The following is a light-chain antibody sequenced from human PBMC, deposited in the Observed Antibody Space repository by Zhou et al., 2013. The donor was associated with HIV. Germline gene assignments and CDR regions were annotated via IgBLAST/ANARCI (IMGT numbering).Light chain of an antibody. CDR1: QSVSSSY. CDR2: GAS. CDR3: QQYNNWSLT. V-gene: IGKV3-20*01. Sequence: EIVLTQSPGTLSLSPGERATLSCRASQSVSSSYLAWYQQKPGQAPRLLIYGASSRATGIPDRFSGSGSGTEFTLTISNMQSEDFAVYYCQQYNNWSLTFGGGTKVEIK. J-gene: IGKJ4*01.